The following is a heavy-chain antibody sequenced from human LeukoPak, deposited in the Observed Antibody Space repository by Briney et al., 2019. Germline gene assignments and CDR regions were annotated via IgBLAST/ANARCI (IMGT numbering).Heavy chain of an antibody. J-gene: IGHJ6*02. CDR2: ISAYNGNT. V-gene: IGHV1-18*01. CDR1: GYTFTSYG. CDR3: ARDFGGGYCSSTSCYEDGMDV. Sequence: ASVKVSCKASGYTFTSYGSSWVRQAPGQGLEWMGWISAYNGNTNYAQKLQGRVTMTTDTSTSTAYMELRSLRSDDTAVYYCARDFGGGYCSSTSCYEDGMDVWGQGTTVTVSS. D-gene: IGHD2-2*01.